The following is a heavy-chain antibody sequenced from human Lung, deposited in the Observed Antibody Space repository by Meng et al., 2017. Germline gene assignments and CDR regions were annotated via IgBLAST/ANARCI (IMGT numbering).Heavy chain of an antibody. Sequence: VPLLQSGPEVKQPGASLNASCKASYYTFTVYGVCWVRQAPGQGLEWMAWLGAHPGDTSFAPKFLGRVTVTADTATATAYMELRSLRSDDTAVYYCARGTPGRSYCDYWGLGTLVTVSS. V-gene: IGHV1-18*01. CDR2: LGAHPGDT. CDR1: YYTFTVYG. D-gene: IGHD3-10*01. J-gene: IGHJ4*02. CDR3: ARGTPGRSYCDY.